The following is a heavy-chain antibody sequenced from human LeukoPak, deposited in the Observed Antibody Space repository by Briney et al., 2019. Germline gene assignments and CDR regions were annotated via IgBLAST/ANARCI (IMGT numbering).Heavy chain of an antibody. V-gene: IGHV1-69*04. CDR1: GYTFTSYY. J-gene: IGHJ4*02. D-gene: IGHD3-3*01. Sequence: GASVKVSCKASGYTFTSYYMHWVRQAPGQGLEWMGRIIPILGIANYAQKFQGRVTITADKSTSTAYMELSSLRSEDAAVYYCAREHPQNYDFWSGYYDDYWGQGTLVTVSS. CDR3: AREHPQNYDFWSGYYDDY. CDR2: IIPILGIA.